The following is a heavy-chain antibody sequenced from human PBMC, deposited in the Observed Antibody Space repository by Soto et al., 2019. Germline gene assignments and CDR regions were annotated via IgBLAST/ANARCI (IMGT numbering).Heavy chain of an antibody. D-gene: IGHD3-22*01. Sequence: GSLTVACAASGFTVSSNYMSWFRQPPGKGLEWVSVIYSGGSTYYADSVKGRFTISRDNSKNTLYLQMNSLRAEDTAVYYCARDRVESGYPEYFQFWGQGTLVTVSS. V-gene: IGHV3-53*01. CDR1: GFTVSSNY. CDR2: IYSGGST. CDR3: ARDRVESGYPEYFQF. J-gene: IGHJ1*01.